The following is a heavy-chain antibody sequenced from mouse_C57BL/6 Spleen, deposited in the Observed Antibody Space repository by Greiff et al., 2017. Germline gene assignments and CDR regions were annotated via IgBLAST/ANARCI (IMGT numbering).Heavy chain of an antibody. CDR2: INPNNGGT. CDR1: GYTFTDYN. CDR3: ARPYDYDGLDY. V-gene: IGHV1-22*01. Sequence: VQLQQSGPELVKPGASVKMSCKASGYTFTDYNMHWVKQSHGKSLEWIGYINPNNGGTSYNQKFKGKATLTVNKSSSPAYMELRSLTSEDSAVYYCARPYDYDGLDYWGQGTTLTVSS. J-gene: IGHJ2*01. D-gene: IGHD2-4*01.